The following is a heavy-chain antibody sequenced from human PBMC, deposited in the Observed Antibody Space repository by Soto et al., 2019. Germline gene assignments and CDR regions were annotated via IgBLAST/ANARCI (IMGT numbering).Heavy chain of an antibody. CDR2: INAGNGNT. CDR3: ARGPNWNYVPRWFDP. CDR1: GYTFTSYA. V-gene: IGHV1-3*01. Sequence: ASVKVSCKASGYTFTSYAMHWVRQAPGQRLEWMGWINAGNGNTKYSQKFQGRVTITRDTSASTAYMELSSLRSEDTAVYYCARGPNWNYVPRWFDPWGQGPLVTVSS. D-gene: IGHD1-7*01. J-gene: IGHJ5*02.